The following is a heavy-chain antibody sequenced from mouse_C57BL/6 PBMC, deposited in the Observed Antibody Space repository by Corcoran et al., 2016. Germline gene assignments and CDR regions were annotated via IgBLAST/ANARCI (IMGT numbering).Heavy chain of an antibody. CDR2: IYPGDGDT. CDR3: ARTVYGSSPYYYAMDY. J-gene: IGHJ4*01. CDR1: GYAFSSYW. Sequence: QVQLQQSGAELVKPGASVKISCKASGYAFSSYWMNWVKQRPGKGLEWIGQIYPGDGDTNYNGKFKGKATLTADKSSSTAYMQLSSLTSEDSAVYFCARTVYGSSPYYYAMDYWGQGTSVTVSS. D-gene: IGHD1-1*01. V-gene: IGHV1-80*01.